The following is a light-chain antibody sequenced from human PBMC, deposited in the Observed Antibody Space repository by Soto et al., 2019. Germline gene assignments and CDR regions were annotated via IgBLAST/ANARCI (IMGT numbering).Light chain of an antibody. V-gene: IGKV3-15*01. Sequence: EIVMTQSPATLSVSPGERATLSCRASQHVSSNLAWYQQKPGQAPSLLIYGAFTRTTGIPTRFSGTGSGTEFTLTISSLQSEDFALYYCQQYNDWPLTFGQGTKVDIK. CDR3: QQYNDWPLT. CDR2: GAF. CDR1: QHVSSN. J-gene: IGKJ1*01.